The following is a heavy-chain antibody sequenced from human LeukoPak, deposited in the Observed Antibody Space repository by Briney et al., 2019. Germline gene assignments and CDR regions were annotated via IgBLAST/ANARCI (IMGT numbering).Heavy chain of an antibody. CDR3: ARVSIKAITMED. J-gene: IGHJ4*02. V-gene: IGHV1-8*01. CDR2: MNPNSGNT. D-gene: IGHD3-10*01. CDR1: GYTFTSYD. Sequence: GASVKVSCKASGYTFTSYDINWVRQATGQGLEWMGWMNPNSGNTGYAQKFQGRVTMTRNTSISTAYMELSSLRSEDTAVYYCARVSIKAITMEDWGQGTLVTVSS.